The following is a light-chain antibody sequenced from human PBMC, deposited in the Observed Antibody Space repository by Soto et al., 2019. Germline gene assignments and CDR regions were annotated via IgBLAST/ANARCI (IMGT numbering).Light chain of an antibody. Sequence: QSALTQPPSASGSPGQSVTISCTGTSSDVGGYNYIAWYQHHPGKAPKLIIYEVNRRPSGVPDRFSGSKSGNTASLTVSGLQAEDEADYYCCSLTTSHTYVFGSGTKLTVL. CDR3: CSLTTSHTYV. CDR1: SSDVGGYNY. J-gene: IGLJ1*01. CDR2: EVN. V-gene: IGLV2-8*01.